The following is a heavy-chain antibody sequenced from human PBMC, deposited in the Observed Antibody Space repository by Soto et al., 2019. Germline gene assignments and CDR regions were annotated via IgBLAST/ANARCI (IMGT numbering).Heavy chain of an antibody. Sequence: PSETLSLTCTVSGGSISSSSYYWGWIRQPPGKGLEWIGSIYYSGSTYYKPSLNSRVTISVDTSKNQFSLKLSSVTAADTAVYYCARHTPAISISDHWGQGTLVTVSS. V-gene: IGHV4-39*01. CDR1: GGSISSSSYY. CDR3: ARHTPAISISDH. CDR2: IYYSGST. J-gene: IGHJ4*02. D-gene: IGHD2-15*01.